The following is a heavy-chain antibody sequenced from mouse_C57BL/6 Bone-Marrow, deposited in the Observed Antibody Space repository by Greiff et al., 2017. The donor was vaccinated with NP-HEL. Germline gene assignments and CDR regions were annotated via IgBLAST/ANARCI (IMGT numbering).Heavy chain of an antibody. CDR2: ISSGGSYT. D-gene: IGHD1-1*01. V-gene: IGHV5-6*02. CDR1: GFTFSSYG. CDR3: ARRGRDYFYAMDY. J-gene: IGHJ4*01. Sequence: EVKLVESGGDLVKPGGSLKLSCAASGFTFSSYGMSWVRQTPDKRLEWVATISSGGSYTYYPDSVKGRFTISRDNAKNTLYLQMSSLKSEDTAMYYCARRGRDYFYAMDYWGQGTSVTVSS.